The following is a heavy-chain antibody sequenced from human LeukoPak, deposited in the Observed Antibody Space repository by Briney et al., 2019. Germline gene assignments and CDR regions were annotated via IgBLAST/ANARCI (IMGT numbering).Heavy chain of an antibody. CDR1: GFTFSTYC. CDR2: ICPDGTVT. V-gene: IGHV3-74*01. J-gene: IGHJ4*02. CDR3: VRDFRSADY. Sequence: GGSLRLSCAASGFTFSTYCMHWVRHAPGKGPMWVSRICPDGTVTNYADSVKARFIISRDNARNTVYLQMNSLRVEDTAVYYCVRDFRSADYWGQGTLVTVSS.